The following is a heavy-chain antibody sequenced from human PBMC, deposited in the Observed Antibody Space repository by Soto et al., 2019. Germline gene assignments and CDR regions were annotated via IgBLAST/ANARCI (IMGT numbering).Heavy chain of an antibody. CDR1: GGTFSSYT. CDR2: IIPILGIA. V-gene: IGHV1-69*08. J-gene: IGHJ6*03. CDR3: ARDKGRYSNYYYYMDV. Sequence: QVQLVQSGAEVKKPGSSVKVSCKASGGTFSSYTIIWVRQAPGQGLEWMGRIIPILGIANYAQKFQGRVTITADKSTSTAYMELSSLRSEDTAVYYCARDKGRYSNYYYYMDVWGKGTTVTVSS. D-gene: IGHD4-4*01.